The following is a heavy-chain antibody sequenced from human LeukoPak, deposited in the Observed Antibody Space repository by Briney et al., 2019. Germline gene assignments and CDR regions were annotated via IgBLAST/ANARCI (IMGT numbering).Heavy chain of an antibody. V-gene: IGHV3-21*03. D-gene: IGHD3-3*01. CDR1: GFTFSNYA. CDR2: ISSSSSYI. J-gene: IGHJ4*02. CDR3: TRGRSGGHFDF. Sequence: GGSLRLSCTASGFTFSNYAMSWVRQAPGKGLEWVSSISSSSSYIKYADSVKGRFTISRDNAKNSLYLQMNSLKTEDTAVYYCTRGRSGGHFDFWGQGTLVTVSS.